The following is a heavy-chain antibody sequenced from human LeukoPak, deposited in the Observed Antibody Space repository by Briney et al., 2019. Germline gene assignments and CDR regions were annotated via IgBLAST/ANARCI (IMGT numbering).Heavy chain of an antibody. CDR3: AKVRDYDILTGYYEDYYYYYMDV. V-gene: IGHV3-23*01. CDR1: GFTFSSYA. D-gene: IGHD3-9*01. CDR2: ISGSGGST. Sequence: GGSLRPSCAASGFTFSSYAMSWVRQAPGKGLEWVSAISGSGGSTYYADSVKGRFTISRDNSKNTLYLQMNSLRAEDTAVYYCAKVRDYDILTGYYEDYYYYYMDVWGKGTTVTVSS. J-gene: IGHJ6*03.